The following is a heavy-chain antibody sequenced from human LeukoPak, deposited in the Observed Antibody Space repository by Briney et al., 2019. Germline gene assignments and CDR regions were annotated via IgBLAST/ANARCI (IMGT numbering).Heavy chain of an antibody. V-gene: IGHV3-33*06. Sequence: GGSLRLSCAASGFTFSSYGMHWVRQAPGKGLEWVAVIWYDGSNKYYADSVKGRFTISRDNSKNTLYLQMNSLRVEDTAVYYCAKDQGWLQRRINWFDPWGQGTLVTVSS. CDR3: AKDQGWLQRRINWFDP. J-gene: IGHJ5*02. D-gene: IGHD5-24*01. CDR1: GFTFSSYG. CDR2: IWYDGSNK.